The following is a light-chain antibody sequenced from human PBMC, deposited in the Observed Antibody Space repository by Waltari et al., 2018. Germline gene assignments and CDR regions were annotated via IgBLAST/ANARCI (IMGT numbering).Light chain of an antibody. CDR3: QQYDSYVYT. Sequence: DIQMTHSPSTLSASLGDTVPITCRASQSVSSWLAWYQQKAGKAPTVLIYDASDLESGVPSRFSGSGSDTEFTLTISNLQPDDFATYYCQQYDSYVYTFGQGTKLEIK. CDR2: DAS. CDR1: QSVSSW. V-gene: IGKV1-5*01. J-gene: IGKJ2*01.